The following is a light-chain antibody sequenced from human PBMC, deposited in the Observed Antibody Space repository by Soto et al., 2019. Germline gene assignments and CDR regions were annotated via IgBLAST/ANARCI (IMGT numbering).Light chain of an antibody. J-gene: IGLJ3*02. V-gene: IGLV7-43*01. CDR2: RTN. CDR3: VLLCSGEWV. Sequence: QGVVTQEPSLTVSPGGTVTLTCALTTRAVTSDYYPNWFQRKPGQALRTLIYRTNNKHSWTPARFSGSLLGGKAALTLSGVQPEDEADYYCVLLCSGEWVFGGGTKVTAL. CDR1: TRAVTSDYY.